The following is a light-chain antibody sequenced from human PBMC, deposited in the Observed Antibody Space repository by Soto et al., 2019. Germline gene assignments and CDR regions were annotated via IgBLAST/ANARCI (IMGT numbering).Light chain of an antibody. CDR3: QSYDSSLSGGV. V-gene: IGLV1-40*01. CDR1: SSNIGANYD. J-gene: IGLJ3*02. Sequence: QSVLTQPPSVSGAPGQRVTISYTGSSSNIGANYDVHWYQQLPGTAPKLLIYGNSNRPSGVPDRFSGSKSGTSASLAITGLQAEDEADYYCQSYDSSLSGGVFGGGTKVTVL. CDR2: GNS.